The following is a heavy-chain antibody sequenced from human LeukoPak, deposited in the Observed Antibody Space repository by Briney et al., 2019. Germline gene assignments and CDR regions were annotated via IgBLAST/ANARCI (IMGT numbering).Heavy chain of an antibody. CDR2: INQDGSEK. V-gene: IGHV3-7*03. Sequence: PGGSLRLSCVVSGFTLSKYWMSWVRQAPGKGLEWVANINQDGSEKNYVDSVKGRFTISRDNAKSSLFLQMSNLGAEDTAVYYCVRDYYDSGSFYYYFDFWGQGTLVTVSS. D-gene: IGHD3-10*01. CDR1: GFTLSKYW. J-gene: IGHJ4*02. CDR3: VRDYYDSGSFYYYFDF.